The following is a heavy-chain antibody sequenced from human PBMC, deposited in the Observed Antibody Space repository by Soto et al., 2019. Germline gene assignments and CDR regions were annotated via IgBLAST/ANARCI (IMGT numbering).Heavy chain of an antibody. V-gene: IGHV3-74*01. CDR1: GYTFSTDW. J-gene: IGHJ4*02. Sequence: GGALRHSSPASGYTFSTDWMHWVRQVLGKGLLWVSRIDEYGTTINYADAVKGRFTISRDNARNTLCMEMNSLRAEDTALYYCTRDIGGKGAYWGRGTLVTVSS. CDR3: TRDIGGKGAY. D-gene: IGHD3-10*01. CDR2: IDEYGTTI.